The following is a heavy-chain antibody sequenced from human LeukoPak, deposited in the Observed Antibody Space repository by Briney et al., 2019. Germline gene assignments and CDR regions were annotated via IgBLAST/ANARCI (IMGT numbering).Heavy chain of an antibody. Sequence: ASVKVSCKVSGYTLTELSMHWVRQAPGKGLEWMGGFDPEDGETIYAQKFQGRVTMTEDTSTDTAYMELSRLRSDDTAVYYCARAYPQPYYYDSSGYPTYLTPPLDYWGQGTLVTVSS. V-gene: IGHV1-24*01. D-gene: IGHD3-22*01. CDR1: GYTLTELS. J-gene: IGHJ4*02. CDR2: FDPEDGET. CDR3: ARAYPQPYYYDSSGYPTYLTPPLDY.